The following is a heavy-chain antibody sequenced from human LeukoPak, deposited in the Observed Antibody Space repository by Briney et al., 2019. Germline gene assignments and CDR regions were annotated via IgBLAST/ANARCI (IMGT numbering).Heavy chain of an antibody. J-gene: IGHJ4*02. CDR1: GFTFSSYA. CDR3: AKESSSWYSDY. CDR2: VSNSGGST. Sequence: GGSLRLSCAASGFTFSSYAMTWVRQAPGKGLEWVSGVSNSGGSTYYADSVKGRFTISRDNSKNTLYLQMNSLRAEDTAIYYCAKESSSWYSDYWGQGTLVTVSS. D-gene: IGHD6-13*01. V-gene: IGHV3-23*01.